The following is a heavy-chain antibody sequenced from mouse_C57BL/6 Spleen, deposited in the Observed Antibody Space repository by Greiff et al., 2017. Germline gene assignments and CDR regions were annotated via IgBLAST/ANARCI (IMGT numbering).Heavy chain of an antibody. Sequence: QVQLQQPGAELVKPGASVKLSCKASGYTFTSYWMHWVKQRPGQGLEWIGMIHPNSGSTNYNEKFKSKATLTVDKSSSTAYMQLSSLTSEDSAVYYCASEGVVTGDFDYWGQGTTLTVSS. J-gene: IGHJ2*01. V-gene: IGHV1-64*01. CDR2: IHPNSGST. D-gene: IGHD2-2*01. CDR3: ASEGVVTGDFDY. CDR1: GYTFTSYW.